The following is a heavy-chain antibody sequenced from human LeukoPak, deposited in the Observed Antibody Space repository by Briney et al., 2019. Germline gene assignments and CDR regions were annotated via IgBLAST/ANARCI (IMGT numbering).Heavy chain of an antibody. V-gene: IGHV1-18*01. CDR2: TNVYNDDT. CDR3: ARRRPPYYYGSGAGTRPFDY. J-gene: IGHJ4*02. D-gene: IGHD3-10*01. Sequence: ASVKVSCKASVYTFTNYGINWVRQPPAQGVEWVGLTNVYNDDTKYAQQHQGRVTVTTDTSTSTAYMERRSLRSDDTAVYYCARRRPPYYYGSGAGTRPFDYWGQGTLVTVSS. CDR1: VYTFTNYG.